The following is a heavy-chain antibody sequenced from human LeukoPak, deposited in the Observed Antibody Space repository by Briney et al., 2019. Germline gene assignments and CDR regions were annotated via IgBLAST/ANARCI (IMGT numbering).Heavy chain of an antibody. CDR1: GFTFSSYG. CDR2: IWYDGSNK. CDR3: ARDPLSPTTPFLEWLPSVHYGMDV. Sequence: GGSLRLSCAASGFTFSSYGMHWVRQAPGKGLEWVAVIWYDGSNKYYADSVKGRFTISRDNSKNTLYPQMNSLRAEDTAVYYCARDPLSPTTPFLEWLPSVHYGMDVWGQGTTVTVSS. V-gene: IGHV3-33*01. D-gene: IGHD3-3*01. J-gene: IGHJ6*02.